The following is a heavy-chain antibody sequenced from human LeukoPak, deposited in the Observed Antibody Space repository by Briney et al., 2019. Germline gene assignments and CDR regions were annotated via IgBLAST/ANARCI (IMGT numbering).Heavy chain of an antibody. J-gene: IGHJ5*01. Sequence: SSETLSLTCVVYGGSFSGYYWSWIRQPPGKGLEWIGEINHSGSTNYNASLKSRVTVSVDSSKNQFSLRLSSVTAADTAVYYCAPRGDIEHSYGYGKWFDSWGQGTRVTVSS. D-gene: IGHD5-18*01. V-gene: IGHV4-34*01. CDR1: GGSFSGYY. CDR3: APRGDIEHSYGYGKWFDS. CDR2: INHSGST.